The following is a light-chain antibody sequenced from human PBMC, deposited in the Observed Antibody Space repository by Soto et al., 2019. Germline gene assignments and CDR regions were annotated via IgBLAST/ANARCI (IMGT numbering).Light chain of an antibody. CDR2: GAS. Sequence: EIVMTQSPATLSVSPGERATLSCRASQSVSSSLAWYQQKPGQAPRLLIYGASTRATGIPARFSGSGSGTEFTLTISSLQSEDFAVYYCQQYNNWPPYTFGHGTKLEIK. V-gene: IGKV3-15*01. CDR3: QQYNNWPPYT. J-gene: IGKJ2*01. CDR1: QSVSSS.